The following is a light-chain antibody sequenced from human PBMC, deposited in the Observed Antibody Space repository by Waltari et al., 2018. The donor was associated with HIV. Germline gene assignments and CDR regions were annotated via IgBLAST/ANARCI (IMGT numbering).Light chain of an antibody. CDR2: EGS. Sequence: QSALTQPASVSGSPGQSITISCTGTSSDVGSYNLVSWYQQHPGKAPKLMIYEGSKRPSGVSNRFSGSKSGNTACLTISGLQAEDEADYYCCSYAGSSTFVVFGTGTKVTVL. CDR1: SSDVGSYNL. V-gene: IGLV2-23*03. J-gene: IGLJ1*01. CDR3: CSYAGSSTFVV.